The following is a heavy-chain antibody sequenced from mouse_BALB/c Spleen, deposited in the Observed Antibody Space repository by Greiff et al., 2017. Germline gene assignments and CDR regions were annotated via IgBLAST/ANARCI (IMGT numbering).Heavy chain of an antibody. V-gene: IGHV1-55*01. Sequence: VQLQQPGAELVKPGTSVKLSCKASGYNFTSYWINWVKLRPGQGLEWIGDIYPGSGSTNYNEKFKSKATLTVDTSSSTAYMQLSSLASEDSALYYCARSAWDVFAYWGQGTLVTVSA. CDR3: ARSAWDVFAY. CDR1: GYNFTSYW. J-gene: IGHJ3*01. CDR2: IYPGSGST. D-gene: IGHD4-1*01.